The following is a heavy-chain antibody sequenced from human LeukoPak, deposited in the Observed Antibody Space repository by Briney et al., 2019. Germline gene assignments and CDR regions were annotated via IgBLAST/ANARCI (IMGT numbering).Heavy chain of an antibody. CDR3: ARGSGPNYYGMDV. D-gene: IGHD2-15*01. CDR2: VYSSGTT. V-gene: IGHV4-39*07. Sequence: SETLSLTCTVSGDSIGSSSYSWGWIRQPPGKGLDWIGSVYSSGTTYCNPSLKSRVTISVDTSKNQFSLKLSSVTAADTAVYYCARGSGPNYYGMDVWGQGTTVTVSS. J-gene: IGHJ6*02. CDR1: GDSIGSSSYS.